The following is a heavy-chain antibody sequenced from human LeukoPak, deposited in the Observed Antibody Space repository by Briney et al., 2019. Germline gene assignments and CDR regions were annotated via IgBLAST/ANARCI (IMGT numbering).Heavy chain of an antibody. CDR1: GFTFSTYW. V-gene: IGHV3-7*01. J-gene: IGHJ4*02. CDR3: ARRPFGADY. Sequence: PGGSLRLSCAASGFTFSTYWMSWVRQPPGKGLQWVANIKDDGTEKHYVDPVKGRFTISRDNAKNSVYLQMNGLRVEDTAVYYCARRPFGADYWGQGTLVTVSS. CDR2: IKDDGTEK. D-gene: IGHD3-10*01.